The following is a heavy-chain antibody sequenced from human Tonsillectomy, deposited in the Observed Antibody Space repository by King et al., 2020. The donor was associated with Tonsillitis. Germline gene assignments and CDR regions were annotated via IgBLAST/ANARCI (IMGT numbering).Heavy chain of an antibody. CDR2: IWYDGTKE. CDR3: ARVDNSGYPAFEI. J-gene: IGHJ3*02. CDR1: GFTFGNYG. V-gene: IGHV3-33*08. Sequence: VQLVESGGGVVQPGRSLRLSCAASGFTFGNYGMHWVRQAPGKGLEWVAVIWYDGTKEYYADSMRGRFTISRDNSRNTLYLEMNSLRGEDTAVYYCARVDNSGYPAFEIWGRGTMVTVSS. D-gene: IGHD3-22*01.